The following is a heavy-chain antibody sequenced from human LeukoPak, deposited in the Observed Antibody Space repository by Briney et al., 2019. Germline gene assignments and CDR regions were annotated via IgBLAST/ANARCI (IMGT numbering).Heavy chain of an antibody. CDR3: ARDEVVPGPADI. Sequence: ASVKVSCKAPGYTFTSYGISWVRQAPGQGLEWMGWISAYNDNTNYAQKLQGRVTMTTDTSTSTAYMELRSLRSDDTAVYYCARDEVVPGPADIWGQGTMVTVSS. V-gene: IGHV1-18*01. CDR1: GYTFTSYG. CDR2: ISAYNDNT. J-gene: IGHJ3*02. D-gene: IGHD2-2*01.